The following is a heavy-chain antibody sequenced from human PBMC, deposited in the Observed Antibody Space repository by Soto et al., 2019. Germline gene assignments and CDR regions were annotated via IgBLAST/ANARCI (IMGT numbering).Heavy chain of an antibody. J-gene: IGHJ4*02. CDR1: GFTFSSYA. Sequence: EVQLLESGGGLVQPGGSLRLSCAASGFTFSSYAMSWVRQAPGKGLEWVSAISGSGGSTYYADSVKGRFTISRDNSKNTLYLQMNSLRADDTAVYYCAKHLPVVVPAAAYSYYFDYWGQGTLVTVSS. CDR3: AKHLPVVVPAAAYSYYFDY. V-gene: IGHV3-23*01. D-gene: IGHD2-2*01. CDR2: ISGSGGST.